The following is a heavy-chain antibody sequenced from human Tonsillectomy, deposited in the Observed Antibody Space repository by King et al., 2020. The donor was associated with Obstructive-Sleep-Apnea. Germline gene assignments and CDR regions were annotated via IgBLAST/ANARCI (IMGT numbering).Heavy chain of an antibody. CDR3: GKDISPGGMDV. D-gene: IGHD1-14*01. CDR1: GFNSNDYA. J-gene: IGHJ6*02. CDR2: IYWDGSRT. V-gene: IGHV3-9*01. Sequence: VQLVESGGGLVQPGRSLRLSCAASGFNSNDYAMHWVRQAPGKGLEWVSGIYWDGSRTGYADFVKGRFTISRDNAKSSLSLQMNNLKAEDTAVYYCGKDISPGGMDVWGQGTTVTVSS.